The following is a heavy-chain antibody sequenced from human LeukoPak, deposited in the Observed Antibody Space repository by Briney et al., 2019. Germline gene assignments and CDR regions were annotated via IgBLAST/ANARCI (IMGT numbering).Heavy chain of an antibody. V-gene: IGHV3-9*01. D-gene: IGHD2-21*02. CDR1: GFTFDDYA. J-gene: IGHJ3*02. CDR3: AKSTHIVVVTARDAFDI. CDR2: ISWNSGSI. Sequence: PGGSLRLSCAASGFTFDDYAMHWVRQAPGKGLEWVSGISWNSGSIGYADSVKGRFTISRDNAKNSLYLQMNSLRAEDTALYYCAKSTHIVVVTARDAFDIWGQGTMVTVSS.